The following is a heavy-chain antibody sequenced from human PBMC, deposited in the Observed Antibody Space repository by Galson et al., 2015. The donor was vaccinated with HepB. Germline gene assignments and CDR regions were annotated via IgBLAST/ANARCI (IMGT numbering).Heavy chain of an antibody. CDR2: TYYRSKWYN. Sequence: CAISGDSVSSNSAAWNWIRQSPSRGLEWLGRTYYRSKWYNDYAVSVKSRITINPDTSKNQLSLQLNSVTPEDTAVYYCARTKGHAYAFDIWGQGTMVTVSS. J-gene: IGHJ3*02. CDR1: GDSVSSNSAA. V-gene: IGHV6-1*01. CDR3: ARTKGHAYAFDI.